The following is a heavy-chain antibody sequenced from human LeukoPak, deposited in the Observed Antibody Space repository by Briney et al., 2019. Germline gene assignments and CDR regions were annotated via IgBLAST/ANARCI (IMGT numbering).Heavy chain of an antibody. CDR3: ARFVYGSGRYYWFDP. V-gene: IGHV4-61*01. CDR2: IYYSGSP. CDR1: GGSISSGSYY. J-gene: IGHJ5*02. Sequence: SETLSLTCTVSGGSISSGSYYWSWIRQPPGKGLEWIGYIYYSGSPNYNPSLKSRVTISVDTSKNQFSLKLSSVTAADTAVYYCARFVYGSGRYYWFDPWGQGTLVTVSS. D-gene: IGHD3-10*01.